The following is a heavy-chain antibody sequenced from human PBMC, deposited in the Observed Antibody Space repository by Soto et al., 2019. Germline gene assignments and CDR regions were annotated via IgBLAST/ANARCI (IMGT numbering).Heavy chain of an antibody. CDR1: GSTFSSYA. CDR2: INPILGTA. J-gene: IGHJ4*02. CDR3: ASGGYSYRILHYFDY. V-gene: IGHV1-69*01. Sequence: QVQLVQSGAEVKKPGSSVKVSCKSSGSTFSSYAISWVRQSPGQGREWIGGINPILGTANYAPKFQGRVKIPADESTSTAYMAVSSLRSEATAVYYCASGGYSYRILHYFDYWGQGTLVTVSS. D-gene: IGHD5-18*01.